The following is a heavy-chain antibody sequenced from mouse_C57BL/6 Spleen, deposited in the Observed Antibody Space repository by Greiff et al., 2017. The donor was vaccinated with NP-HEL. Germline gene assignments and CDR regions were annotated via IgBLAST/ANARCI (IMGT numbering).Heavy chain of an antibody. V-gene: IGHV1-15*01. CDR1: GYTFTDYE. CDR2: IDPETGGT. D-gene: IGHD1-1*01. CDR3: TRPYDGSSYGAY. Sequence: QVQLQQSGAELVRPGASVTLSCKASGYTFTDYEMHWVKQTPVHGLEWIGAIDPETGGTAYNQKFKGKAILTADKSSSTAYMELRSLTSEDSAVDYCTRPYDGSSYGAYWGQGTLVTVSA. J-gene: IGHJ3*01.